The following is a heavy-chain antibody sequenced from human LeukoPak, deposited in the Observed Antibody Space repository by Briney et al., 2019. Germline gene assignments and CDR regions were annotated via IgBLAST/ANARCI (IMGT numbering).Heavy chain of an antibody. Sequence: GRSLRLSCAASGFTFSSYGMHWVRQAPGKGLEWVAVIWYDGSNRYYADSVKGRFTISRDNSKNTLYLQMNSLRAEDTAVYYCARDPYYYGSGSYYHSFDYWGQGTLVTVSS. J-gene: IGHJ4*02. CDR1: GFTFSSYG. D-gene: IGHD3-10*01. CDR2: IWYDGSNR. V-gene: IGHV3-33*01. CDR3: ARDPYYYGSGSYYHSFDY.